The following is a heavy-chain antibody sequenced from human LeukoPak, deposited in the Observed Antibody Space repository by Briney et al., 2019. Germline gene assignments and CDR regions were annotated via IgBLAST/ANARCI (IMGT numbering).Heavy chain of an antibody. V-gene: IGHV4-39*02. J-gene: IGHJ4*02. CDR2: IYYSGST. CDR3: AKRDDSGGNLLDL. D-gene: IGHD3-22*01. CDR1: GGSIRSGSHY. Sequence: SETLSLTCTVSGGSIRSGSHYWAWIRQPPGKGLQWIGSIYYSGSTYYNPSLENRVTISIDSSKNHSSLKLSSLSAADTSVYYCAKRDDSGGNLLDLWGQGTLVTV.